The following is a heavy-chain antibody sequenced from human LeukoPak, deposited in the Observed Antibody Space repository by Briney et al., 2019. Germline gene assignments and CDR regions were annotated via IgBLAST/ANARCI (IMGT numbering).Heavy chain of an antibody. CDR2: IYYSGST. V-gene: IGHV4-38-2*01. Sequence: GSLRLSCAASGFTFSGYWMHWVRQPPGKGLEWIGSIYYSGSTFDNPSLKSRITISVDTSKNQFSLKLSSVTAADTAVYYCARGSLWGDGRWGQGTLVTVSS. CDR1: GFTFSGYW. CDR3: ARGSLWGDGR. J-gene: IGHJ4*02. D-gene: IGHD2-21*01.